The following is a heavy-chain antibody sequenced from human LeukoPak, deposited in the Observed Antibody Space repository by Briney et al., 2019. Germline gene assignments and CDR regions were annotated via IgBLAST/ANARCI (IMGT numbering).Heavy chain of an antibody. V-gene: IGHV5-51*01. CDR2: IYPGDSDA. D-gene: IGHD3-10*01. Sequence: GESLKISCKGSGYSFGNRWIGWVRQMPGKGLEWMGIIYPGDSDARYSPSFQGQVTIAADRSISTAYLQWSSLKASDTAMYYCARRYGSGSYSDYWGQGTLVTVSS. CDR1: GYSFGNRW. J-gene: IGHJ4*02. CDR3: ARRYGSGSYSDY.